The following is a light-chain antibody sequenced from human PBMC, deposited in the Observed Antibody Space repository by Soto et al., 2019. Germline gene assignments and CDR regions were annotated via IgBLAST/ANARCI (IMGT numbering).Light chain of an antibody. Sequence: QSALTQPASVSGSPGQSITISCTGTSSDIGGYNYVSWYQQYPGKAPKLMIYEVINRPSGISNRFSGSKSGNTASLTISGLQAEDEADYYCSSYTSSTTQVVFGGGTKLTVL. V-gene: IGLV2-14*01. J-gene: IGLJ2*01. CDR3: SSYTSSTTQVV. CDR2: EVI. CDR1: SSDIGGYNY.